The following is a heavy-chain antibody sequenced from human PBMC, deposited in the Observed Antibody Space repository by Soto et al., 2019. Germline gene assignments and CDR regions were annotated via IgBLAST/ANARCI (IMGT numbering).Heavy chain of an antibody. CDR2: ISYHGSNR. CDR3: AQDHNATKAYSTASYFDS. Sequence: GGSLRLSCAVSGFTFSNYGMHWVRQAPGKGLEWLAVISYHGSNRYYADSVEGRFTISRDNSKNALYLQMSSLRAEDTAVYYSAQDHNATKAYSTASYFDSWGQGTLVTVSS. D-gene: IGHD6-6*01. CDR1: GFTFSNYG. J-gene: IGHJ4*02. V-gene: IGHV3-30*18.